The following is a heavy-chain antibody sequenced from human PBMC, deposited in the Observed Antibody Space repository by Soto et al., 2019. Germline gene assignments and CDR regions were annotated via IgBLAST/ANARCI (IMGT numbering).Heavy chain of an antibody. D-gene: IGHD2-15*01. CDR1: GYTFNDFG. J-gene: IGHJ4*02. V-gene: IGHV1-18*01. Sequence: QVHLLQSGAEVQKPGASVKVSCKTSGYTFNDFGITWVRQAPGLGLEWLGWIYSKAGKMNFAPKFQNRVSMTTDTSTITAFMELTSLTFDDSAIYFCARDIAFDIDYWGQGTLVTVS. CDR3: ARDIAFDIDY. CDR2: IYSKAGKM.